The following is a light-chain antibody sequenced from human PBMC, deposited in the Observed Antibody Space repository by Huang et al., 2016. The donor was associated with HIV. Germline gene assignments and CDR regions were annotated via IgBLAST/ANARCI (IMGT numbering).Light chain of an antibody. V-gene: IGKV3-15*01. J-gene: IGKJ2*01. CDR2: GAS. CDR1: QSLSGH. CDR3: QQYNTWPPRYT. Sequence: EIVLTQSPATLSVSPGGRAALSCRASQSLSGHVAWYQQKPGQAPRLLIYGASTRATGIPARFSGNGSGTDFTLTISSLQSEDLAVYYCQQYNTWPPRYTFGQGTKLDIK.